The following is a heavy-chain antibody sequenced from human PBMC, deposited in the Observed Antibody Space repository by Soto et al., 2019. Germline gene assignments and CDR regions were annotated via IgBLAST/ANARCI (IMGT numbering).Heavy chain of an antibody. D-gene: IGHD5-12*01. Sequence: QVQLVQSGAEVKKPGSWVTVSCKASGRTFSSYTISWVRQAPGQGLEWMGGIIPIFGTANYAQKFQGRVTITADESTSTAYMELSSLRSEDTAVYYCARGNHRWLQLWYFDLWGRDTLVTVSS. CDR1: GRTFSSYT. J-gene: IGHJ2*01. V-gene: IGHV1-69*12. CDR3: ARGNHRWLQLWYFDL. CDR2: IIPIFGTA.